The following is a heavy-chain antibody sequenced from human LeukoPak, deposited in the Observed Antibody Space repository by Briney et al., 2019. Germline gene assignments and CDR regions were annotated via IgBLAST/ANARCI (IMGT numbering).Heavy chain of an antibody. D-gene: IGHD6-19*01. J-gene: IGHJ4*02. Sequence: GGSLRLSCAASGFTFSSYWMSWVRQAPGKGLEWVANIKQDGSEKYYVDSVKGRFTISRDNSKNTLYLQMNSLRAEDTAVYYCARLGHSSGWYYFDYWGQGTLVTVSS. CDR1: GFTFSSYW. CDR2: IKQDGSEK. CDR3: ARLGHSSGWYYFDY. V-gene: IGHV3-7*01.